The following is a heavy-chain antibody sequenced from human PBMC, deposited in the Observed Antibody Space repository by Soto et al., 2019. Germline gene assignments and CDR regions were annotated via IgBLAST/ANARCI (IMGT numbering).Heavy chain of an antibody. Sequence: PSETLSLTCIVSEGSISGYFWSWIRQPPGKGLEWIGYIHDSESTNYNPSLKSRVTISLDTSKNQLSLKLSSVTAADTAVYYCAGQPTAGSYYDLGSYYSYYAMDVWGQGTTVTGSS. CDR1: EGSISGYF. J-gene: IGHJ6*02. D-gene: IGHD3-10*01. CDR3: AGQPTAGSYYDLGSYYSYYAMDV. CDR2: IHDSEST. V-gene: IGHV4-59*12.